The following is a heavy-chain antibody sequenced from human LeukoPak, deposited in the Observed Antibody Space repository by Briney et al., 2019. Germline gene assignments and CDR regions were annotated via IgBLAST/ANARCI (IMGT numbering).Heavy chain of an antibody. CDR1: GYSFARYG. D-gene: IGHD3-3*01. CDR3: ATGWSGYFASLDY. V-gene: IGHV1-18*01. Sequence: GSVKVSFKASGYSFARYGNHRVGPAPGQGLDGMGWISAYNGDTDYAQNLQGRVTMTTDTSTSTAYMGLRSLRSDDTAVYYCATGWSGYFASLDYWGQGTLVTVAS. J-gene: IGHJ4*02. CDR2: ISAYNGDT.